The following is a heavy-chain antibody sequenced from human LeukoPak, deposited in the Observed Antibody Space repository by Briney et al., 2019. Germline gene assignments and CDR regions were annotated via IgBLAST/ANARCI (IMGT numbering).Heavy chain of an antibody. CDR2: ISGTSNYI. CDR1: GFTFNIYS. J-gene: IGHJ1*01. D-gene: IGHD3-3*01. CDR3: ARATGKSGPWDFQH. Sequence: PGGSLRLSCAASGFTFNIYSMNWVRQAPGKGLEWVSSISGTSNYIYYADSVKGRFTISRDNAKNSLYLQMNSLRDEDTAVYYCARATGKSGPWDFQHWGQGTLVTVSS. V-gene: IGHV3-21*01.